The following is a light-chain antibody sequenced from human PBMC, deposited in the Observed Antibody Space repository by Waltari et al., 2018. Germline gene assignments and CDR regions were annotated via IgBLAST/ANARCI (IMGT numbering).Light chain of an antibody. CDR3: AAWDDSLNGV. J-gene: IGLJ3*02. V-gene: IGLV1-44*01. CDR1: SSNIGIHT. Sequence: QSVLTQPPSASGTPGQRVTISCSGSSSNIGIHTVNWYQQLPGTAPKLILYRDNQRPSGVPDRFSGSKSGTSASLAISGLQSEDEADYYCAAWDDSLNGVFGGGTKLTVL. CDR2: RDN.